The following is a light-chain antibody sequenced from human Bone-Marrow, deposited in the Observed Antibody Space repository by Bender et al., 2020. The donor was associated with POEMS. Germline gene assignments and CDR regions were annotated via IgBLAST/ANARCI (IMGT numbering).Light chain of an antibody. CDR1: NSNIGTNA. V-gene: IGLV1-44*01. J-gene: IGLJ2*01. CDR3: AAWDDGLRGGV. Sequence: QSVLTQPPSASGTPGQRVTISCSGSNSNIGTNAVNWYQQFPGTAPNILIYSYNQRPSGVPGRFYAFKSGTSASLAISGLQSEGEADYYCAAWDDGLRGGVFGGGTKLAVL. CDR2: SYN.